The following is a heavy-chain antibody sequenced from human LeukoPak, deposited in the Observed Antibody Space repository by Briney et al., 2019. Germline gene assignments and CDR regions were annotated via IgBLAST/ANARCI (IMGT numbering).Heavy chain of an antibody. CDR3: ASDCSSTSCWIIDY. D-gene: IGHD2-2*01. V-gene: IGHV3-7*01. Sequence: PGGSLRLSCAASGFTFSSYAMSWVRQAPGKGLEWVANIKQDGSEKYYVDSVKGRFTISRDNAKNSLYLQMNSLRAEDTAVYYCASDCSSTSCWIIDYWGQGTLVTVSS. CDR1: GFTFSSYA. CDR2: IKQDGSEK. J-gene: IGHJ4*02.